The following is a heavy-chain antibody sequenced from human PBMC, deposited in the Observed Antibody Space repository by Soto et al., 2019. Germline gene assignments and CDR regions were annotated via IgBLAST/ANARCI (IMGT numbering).Heavy chain of an antibody. V-gene: IGHV4-59*01. CDR2: IYYSGST. CDR1: NGSLSSNY. J-gene: IGHJ4*02. CDR3: ARSFMVPADFFEY. Sequence: PSETLSLTCTVSNGSLSSNYWSWIRQSPGKGLAWIGNIYYSGSTNYNPSLKSRVTMSVDTPKNQFTLKLRSVTAAGTGVYLCARSFMVPADFFEYWGQGTLVTVSS. D-gene: IGHD3-10*01.